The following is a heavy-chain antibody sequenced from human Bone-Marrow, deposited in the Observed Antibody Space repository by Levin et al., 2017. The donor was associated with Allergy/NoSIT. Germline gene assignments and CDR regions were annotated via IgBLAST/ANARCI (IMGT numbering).Heavy chain of an antibody. CDR3: ATGERGCTGGGCYADLDY. D-gene: IGHD2-15*01. J-gene: IGHJ4*02. CDR1: GYTLSEVS. CDR2: FDTEDGET. Sequence: ASVKVSCKVSGYTLSEVSIHWVRQAPGKGLEWMGGFDTEDGETIYAQKFQGRVTMTEDTSTDTSYMELSSLRSEDTAVYYCATGERGCTGGGCYADLDYWGQGTLVIVSS. V-gene: IGHV1-24*01.